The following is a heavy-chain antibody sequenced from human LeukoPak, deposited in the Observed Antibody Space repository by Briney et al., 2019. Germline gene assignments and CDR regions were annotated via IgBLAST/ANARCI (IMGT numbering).Heavy chain of an antibody. CDR2: IYYSGST. CDR3: ARDAGQYYDFWSGYSAQGYFDY. J-gene: IGHJ4*02. CDR1: GGSISSYY. D-gene: IGHD3-3*01. V-gene: IGHV4-59*01. Sequence: ASETLSLTCTVSGGSISSYYWSWIRQPPGKGLEWIGYIYYSGSTNYNPSLKSRVTISADTSKNQFSLKLSSVTAADTAVYYCARDAGQYYDFWSGYSAQGYFDYWGQGTLVTVSS.